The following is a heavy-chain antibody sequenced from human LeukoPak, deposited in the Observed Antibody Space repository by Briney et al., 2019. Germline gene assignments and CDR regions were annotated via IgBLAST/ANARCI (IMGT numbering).Heavy chain of an antibody. CDR1: GFTFSSYE. V-gene: IGHV3-48*03. J-gene: IGHJ3*02. CDR2: ISSSGSTI. CDR3: ARDGVLWFGKLPDAFDI. D-gene: IGHD3-10*01. Sequence: GGSLRLSCAASGFTFSSYEMNWVRQAPGKGLEWVSYISSSGSTIYYADSVKGRFTISRDNAKNSLYLQMNSLRAEDTAVYYCARDGVLWFGKLPDAFDIWGQGTMVTVSS.